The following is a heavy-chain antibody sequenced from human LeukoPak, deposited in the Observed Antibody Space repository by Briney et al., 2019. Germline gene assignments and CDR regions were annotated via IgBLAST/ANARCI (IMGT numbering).Heavy chain of an antibody. CDR1: GYTFTSYY. Sequence: VASVKVSCKASGYTFTSYYMHWVRQAPGQGLEWMGWINPNSGGTNYAQKFQGRVTMTRDTSISTAYMELSRLRSDDTAVYYCARAGSGWYLREFDYWGQGTLVTVSS. CDR3: ARAGSGWYLREFDY. D-gene: IGHD6-19*01. V-gene: IGHV1-2*02. CDR2: INPNSGGT. J-gene: IGHJ4*02.